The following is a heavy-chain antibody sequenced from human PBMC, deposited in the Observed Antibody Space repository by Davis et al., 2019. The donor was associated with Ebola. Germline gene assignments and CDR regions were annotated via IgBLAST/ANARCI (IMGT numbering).Heavy chain of an antibody. D-gene: IGHD4-11*01. CDR1: GFTFSSYW. CDR2: INSDGSST. J-gene: IGHJ5*02. CDR3: ARDESTVTTSWFDP. Sequence: GESLKISCAASGFTFSSYWMHWVRQAPGKGLVWVSRINSDGSSTSYADSVKGRFTISRDNAKNTLYLQMNSLRAEDTAVYYCARDESTVTTSWFDPWGQGTLVTVSS. V-gene: IGHV3-74*01.